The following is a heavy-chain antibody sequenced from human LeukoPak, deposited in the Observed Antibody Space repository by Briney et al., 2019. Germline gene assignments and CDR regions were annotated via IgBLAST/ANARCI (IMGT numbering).Heavy chain of an antibody. J-gene: IGHJ3*02. Sequence: GGSLRLSCAASGFTFSTYSMNWVRQAPGQGLEWISYISGSSSTIYYADSVKGRFTISRDNAKNSLYLQMNSLRAEDTAVYYCARDGCSGGSCTDAFDIWGQGTMVTVSS. CDR1: GFTFSTYS. D-gene: IGHD2-15*01. V-gene: IGHV3-48*04. CDR2: ISGSSSTI. CDR3: ARDGCSGGSCTDAFDI.